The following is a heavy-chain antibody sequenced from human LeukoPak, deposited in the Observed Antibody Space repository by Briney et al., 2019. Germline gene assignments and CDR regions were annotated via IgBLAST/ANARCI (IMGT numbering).Heavy chain of an antibody. CDR2: IYYSGST. CDR1: GDSISSSSYY. CDR3: ARTAENNWFDP. Sequence: SETLSLTCTVSGDSISSSSYYWGWIRQPPGKGLEWIGSIYYSGSTYYNPSLKSRVTISVDTSKNQFSLKLSSVTAADTAVYYCARTAENNWFDPWGQGTLVTVSS. V-gene: IGHV4-39*01. J-gene: IGHJ5*02.